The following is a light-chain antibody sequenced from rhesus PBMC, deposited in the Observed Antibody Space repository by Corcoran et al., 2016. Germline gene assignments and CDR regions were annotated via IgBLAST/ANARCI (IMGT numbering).Light chain of an antibody. CDR2: GAS. CDR1: QSVSSS. V-gene: IGKV3-42*03. Sequence: EIVMTQSPATLSLSPGERATLSCRASQSVSSSLAWYQQKPGQAPRLLISGASSRATGIPARFSGSGSGTEFTLTISSLEPEDFAVYYCQQYSNWPLTFGGGTKVEIK. J-gene: IGKJ4*01. CDR3: QQYSNWPLT.